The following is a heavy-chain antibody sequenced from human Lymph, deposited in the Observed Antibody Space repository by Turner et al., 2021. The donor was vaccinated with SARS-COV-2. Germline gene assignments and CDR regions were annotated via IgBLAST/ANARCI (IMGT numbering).Heavy chain of an antibody. CDR1: CGSVTSSSYY. D-gene: IGHD5-18*01. Sequence: QVHLQESGPGLVKPSEPLSLTCTVSCGSVTSSSYYWGWIRQPPGKGLEWIGNIYSSGSTYYNPSLKRRVTISVDTSKNQFSLKLSSVTAADTAVYYCARQGWLRGYFDYWSQGTLVTVSS. CDR2: IYSSGST. V-gene: IGHV4-39*01. J-gene: IGHJ4*02. CDR3: ARQGWLRGYFDY.